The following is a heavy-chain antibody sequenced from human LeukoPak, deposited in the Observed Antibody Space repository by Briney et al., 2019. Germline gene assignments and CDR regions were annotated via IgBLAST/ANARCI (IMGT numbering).Heavy chain of an antibody. CDR2: MGTAGDT. V-gene: IGHV3-13*04. J-gene: IGHJ3*02. CDR3: ARAAGYCSSTSCYATRRGDAFDI. CDR1: GFTFSSYD. D-gene: IGHD2-2*01. Sequence: PGGSLRLSCAASGFTFSSYDMHWVRQATGKGLEWVSAMGTAGDTYYPGSVKGRFTISRENATNSLYLQMNSLRAGDTAVYYCARAAGYCSSTSCYATRRGDAFDIWGQGTMVTVSS.